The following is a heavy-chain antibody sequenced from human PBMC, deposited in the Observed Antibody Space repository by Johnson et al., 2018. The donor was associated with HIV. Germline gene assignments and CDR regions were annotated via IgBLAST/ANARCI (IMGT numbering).Heavy chain of an antibody. CDR2: INSDGSST. CDR1: GFTFSSYG. D-gene: IGHD3-10*01. V-gene: IGHV3-74*02. J-gene: IGHJ3*02. CDR3: AIVQLLADDVFNI. Sequence: VQLVESGGGVVQPGGSLRLSCAASGFTFSSYGMHWVRQAPGKGLEWVSRINSDGSSTSYADSVKGRFTISRDNAKNTLYLQMDSLGAEDTAVYYCAIVQLLADDVFNIWGQGTMVTVSS.